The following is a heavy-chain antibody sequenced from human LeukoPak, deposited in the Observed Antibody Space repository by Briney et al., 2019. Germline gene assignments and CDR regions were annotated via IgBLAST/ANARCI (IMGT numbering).Heavy chain of an antibody. V-gene: IGHV3-30*02. D-gene: IGHD5-12*01. CDR3: AKDSPQKDIVATGFDY. Sequence: GGSLRLSCAASGFTFSSYGMHWVRQAPGKGLEWVAFIRYDGSNKYYADSVKGRFTISRDNSKNTLYLQMNSLRAEDTAVYYCAKDSPQKDIVATGFDYWGQGTLVTVSS. J-gene: IGHJ4*02. CDR1: GFTFSSYG. CDR2: IRYDGSNK.